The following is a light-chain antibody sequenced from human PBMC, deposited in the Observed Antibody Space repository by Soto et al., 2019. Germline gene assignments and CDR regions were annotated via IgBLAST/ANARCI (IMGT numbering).Light chain of an antibody. CDR3: QQYNNWPRGT. J-gene: IGKJ1*01. CDR1: QSVSNN. V-gene: IGKV3-15*01. CDR2: GAS. Sequence: IVMTQSPASLSVSPGEGATLSCRASQSVSNNLAWYQQKPGQAPRLLIYGASTRATGIPARFSGSVSGTDFTLTISSLQSEDFAVYYCQQYNNWPRGTLGQGTKVEIK.